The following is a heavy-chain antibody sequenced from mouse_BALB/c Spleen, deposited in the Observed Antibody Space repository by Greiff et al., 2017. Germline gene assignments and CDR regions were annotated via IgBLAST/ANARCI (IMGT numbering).Heavy chain of an antibody. Sequence: QVQLQQPGAELVKPGASVKLSCKASGYTFTSYYMYWVKQRPGQGLEWIGGINPSNGGTNFNEKFKSKATLTVDKSSSTAYMQLSSLTSEDSAVYYYTREADGNYLMDYWGKGTSVTVYS. CDR3: TREADGNYLMDY. V-gene: IGHV1S81*02. D-gene: IGHD2-1*01. J-gene: IGHJ4*01. CDR2: INPSNGGT. CDR1: GYTFTSYY.